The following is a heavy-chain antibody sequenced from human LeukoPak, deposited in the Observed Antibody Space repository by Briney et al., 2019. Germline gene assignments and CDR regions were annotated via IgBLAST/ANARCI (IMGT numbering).Heavy chain of an antibody. CDR1: GGSISTYY. Sequence: SETLSLTCTLSGGSISTYYWNWIRQPPGKGLEWLGYISNSGITTYNPSLKSRVTISVDSSKRQFSLKLNSVTAADTAVYYCARSGVYSSSWSLWGQGTLVSVSS. D-gene: IGHD6-13*01. CDR3: ARSGVYSSSWSL. V-gene: IGHV4-59*01. CDR2: ISNSGIT. J-gene: IGHJ4*02.